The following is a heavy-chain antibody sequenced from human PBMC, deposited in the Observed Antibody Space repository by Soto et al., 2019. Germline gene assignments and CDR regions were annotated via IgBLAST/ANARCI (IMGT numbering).Heavy chain of an antibody. CDR1: GGSVNSGNYY. CDR3: ARVERGTATTVVDAFDI. D-gene: IGHD1-1*01. CDR2: MSHSGGT. Sequence: PSETLSLTCAVFGGSVNSGNYYWSWIRQPPGKGMEWIGEMSHSGGTHFNQSLKSRVTISVGTSKNQFSLKMSSVTAADTALYYCARVERGTATTVVDAFDIWGPGTMVTVSS. J-gene: IGHJ3*02. V-gene: IGHV4-61*01.